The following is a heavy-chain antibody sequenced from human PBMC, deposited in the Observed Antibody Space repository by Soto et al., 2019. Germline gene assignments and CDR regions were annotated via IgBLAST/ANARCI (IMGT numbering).Heavy chain of an antibody. CDR3: ARVHVMVVAGSTFDY. D-gene: IGHD6-19*01. CDR1: GYSTSSGSY. J-gene: IGHJ4*01. V-gene: IGHV4-38-2*02. CDR2: IYHGGTT. Sequence: SETLSLTCTVSGYSTSSGSYWAWIRQPPGKGPEWIASIYHGGTTFYNPSLKSRITISVDTSNNQFSLKLTSVTAADTAVYYCARVHVMVVAGSTFDYWGHGTLVTVSS.